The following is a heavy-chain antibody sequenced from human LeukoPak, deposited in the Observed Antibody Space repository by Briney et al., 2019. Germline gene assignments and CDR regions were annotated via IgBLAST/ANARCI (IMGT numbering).Heavy chain of an antibody. Sequence: GGSLRLSCAASGFTFSSYAMSWVRQAPGKGLEWVSAISGSGGSTYYADSMKGRFTISRDNSKNTLYLQMNSLRAEDTAVYYCAKSYSSSWYLYFQHWGQGTLVTVSS. D-gene: IGHD6-13*01. J-gene: IGHJ1*01. CDR2: ISGSGGST. CDR3: AKSYSSSWYLYFQH. V-gene: IGHV3-23*01. CDR1: GFTFSSYA.